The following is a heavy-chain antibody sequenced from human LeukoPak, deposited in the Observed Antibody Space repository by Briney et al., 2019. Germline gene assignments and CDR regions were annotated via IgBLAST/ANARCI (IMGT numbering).Heavy chain of an antibody. J-gene: IGHJ4*02. Sequence: PGGSLRLSCAASGFTFSSYAMTWVRQAPGKGLEWVSVITGGGGNTHYADSVRGRFAISRDNSKNTLYLQMNSLRAEDTGVYYCAKDNGGSGWYGTPGYYFDDWGQGTLVTVSS. D-gene: IGHD6-19*01. CDR3: AKDNGGSGWYGTPGYYFDD. CDR2: ITGGGGNT. V-gene: IGHV3-23*01. CDR1: GFTFSSYA.